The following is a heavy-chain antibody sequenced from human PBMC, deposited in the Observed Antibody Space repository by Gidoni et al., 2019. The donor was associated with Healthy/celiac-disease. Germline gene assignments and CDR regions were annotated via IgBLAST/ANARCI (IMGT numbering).Heavy chain of an antibody. V-gene: IGHV4-31*03. D-gene: IGHD2-21*02. CDR2: IYYSGST. CDR3: ARVWTATRGWFDP. CDR1: GGSISSGGYY. Sequence: HVQLQESGPGLVKPSQTLSLTCTVSGGSISSGGYYWSWIRQHPGKGLEWIGYIYYSGSTYYNPSLKSRVTITVDTSKNQFSLKLSSVTAADTAVYYCARVWTATRGWFDPWGQGTLVTVSS. J-gene: IGHJ5*02.